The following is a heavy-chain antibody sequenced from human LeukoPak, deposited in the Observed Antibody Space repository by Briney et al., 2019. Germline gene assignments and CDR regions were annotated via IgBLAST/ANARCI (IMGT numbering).Heavy chain of an antibody. Sequence: SETLSLTCAVYGGSFSGYYWSWIRQPPGKGLEWIGEINHSGSTNYNPSLKSRVTISVDTSKNQFSLKLSSVTAAETAVYYCARGGGWRDFDYWGQGTLVTVSS. V-gene: IGHV4-34*01. CDR1: GGSFSGYY. CDR2: INHSGST. CDR3: ARGGGWRDFDY. J-gene: IGHJ4*02. D-gene: IGHD6-19*01.